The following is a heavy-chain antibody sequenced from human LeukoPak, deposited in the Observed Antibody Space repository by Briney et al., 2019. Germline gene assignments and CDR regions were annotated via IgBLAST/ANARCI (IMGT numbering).Heavy chain of an antibody. Sequence: SEALSLTCTVSGGSISTYYWSWIRQPPGKGLEWIGYIYYSRSINYNPSLKSRVTMSVDTSKNQFSLRLSPVTAADTAVYYCARDSERGYYYGMDVWGKGTAVTVSS. CDR3: ARDSERGYYYGMDV. V-gene: IGHV4-59*01. CDR1: GGSISTYY. J-gene: IGHJ6*04. D-gene: IGHD3-16*01. CDR2: IYYSRSI.